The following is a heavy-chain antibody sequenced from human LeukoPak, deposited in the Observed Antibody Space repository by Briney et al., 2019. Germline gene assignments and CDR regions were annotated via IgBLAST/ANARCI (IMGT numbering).Heavy chain of an antibody. D-gene: IGHD2-2*01. CDR2: INPNSGGT. V-gene: IGHV1-2*02. J-gene: IGHJ5*02. CDR3: ARGSSSTSPGNWFDP. CDR1: GYTFTGYY. Sequence: ASVKVSCKASGYTFTGYYMHWVRQAPGQGLELMGWINPNSGGTNYAQKFQGRVTMTRDTSINTAYMELSRLGSDDTAVYYCARGSSSTSPGNWFDPWGQGTLVTVSS.